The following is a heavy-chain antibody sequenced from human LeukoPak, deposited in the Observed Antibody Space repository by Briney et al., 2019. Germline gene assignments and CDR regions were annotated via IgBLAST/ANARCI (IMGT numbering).Heavy chain of an antibody. CDR1: GGSISSSSYY. CDR2: IYYSGST. J-gene: IGHJ6*03. Sequence: SETLSLTCTVSGGSISSSSYYWGWIRQPPGKGLEWIGYIYYSGSTNYNPSLKSRVTISVDTSKNQFSLKLSSVTAADTAVYYCAREGRYSSSSFYYYYYMDVWGKGTTATVSS. D-gene: IGHD6-6*01. CDR3: AREGRYSSSSFYYYYYMDV. V-gene: IGHV4-61*01.